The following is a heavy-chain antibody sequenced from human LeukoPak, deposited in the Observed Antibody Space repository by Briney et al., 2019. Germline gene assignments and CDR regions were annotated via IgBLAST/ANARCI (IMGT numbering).Heavy chain of an antibody. D-gene: IGHD3-10*01. CDR1: GYTFSSFY. CDR2: ITPNTGDT. J-gene: IGHJ4*02. V-gene: IGHV1-46*01. CDR3: ARSRNYYRVYFDN. Sequence: ASVKVSCKASGYTFSSFYLHWVRQAPGQGLEWMGIITPNTGDTTYAPKFQDRLIMTSDRSTSTVYMELHSLRSEDTAVYYCARSRNYYRVYFDNWGQGTLVHVSS.